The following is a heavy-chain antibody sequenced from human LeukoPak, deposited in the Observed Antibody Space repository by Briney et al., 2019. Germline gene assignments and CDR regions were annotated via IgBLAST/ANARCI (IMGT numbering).Heavy chain of an antibody. Sequence: GGSLRLSCAASGFTVSSNYMSWVRQAPGKGLEWVSVIYSGGSTYYADSVKGRFTISRDNSENALLHQMTSRGAEDTAVYYCAKGSEDWGQGTLVTVSS. D-gene: IGHD2-15*01. CDR1: GFTVSSNY. J-gene: IGHJ4*02. V-gene: IGHV3-53*01. CDR3: AKGSED. CDR2: IYSGGST.